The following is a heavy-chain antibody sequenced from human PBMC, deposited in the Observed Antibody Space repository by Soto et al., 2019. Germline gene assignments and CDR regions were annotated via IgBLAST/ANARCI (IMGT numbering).Heavy chain of an antibody. CDR1: GYTFTGYY. V-gene: IGHV1-2*04. CDR2: INPNSGGT. CDR3: ARSIFGSGSYYRLDY. Sequence: ASVKVSCKASGYTFTGYYMHWVRRAPGQGLEWMGWINPNSGGTNYAQKFQGWVTMTRDTSISTAYMELSRLRSGDTAVYYCARSIFGSGSYYRLDYWGQGTLVTVSS. J-gene: IGHJ4*02. D-gene: IGHD3-10*01.